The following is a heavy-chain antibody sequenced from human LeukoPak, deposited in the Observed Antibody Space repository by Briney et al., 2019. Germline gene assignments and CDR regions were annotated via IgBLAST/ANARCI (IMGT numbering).Heavy chain of an antibody. J-gene: IGHJ3*02. D-gene: IGHD6-19*01. Sequence: SETLSLTCAVYGGSFRGYYWRWIRQPPGKGLEWIGEINHSGSTNYNPSLNSRVTISVDTSKNQFSLKLSSVTASDTAVDDCAREFWDSSGWRFDIWGQGTMVTVSS. CDR2: INHSGST. CDR3: AREFWDSSGWRFDI. V-gene: IGHV4-34*01. CDR1: GGSFRGYY.